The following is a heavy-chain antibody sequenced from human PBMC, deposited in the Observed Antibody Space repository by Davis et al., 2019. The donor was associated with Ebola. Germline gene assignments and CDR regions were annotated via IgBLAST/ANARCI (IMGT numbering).Heavy chain of an antibody. V-gene: IGHV4-59*01. CDR3: ARPSRQYLGNDAFDI. D-gene: IGHD2/OR15-2a*01. Sequence: MPGGSLRLSCTVSGGSITPNYWTWIPQHPWKGLEWIGYIYYSGSTNYNPSLKSRVTISVDMSKNQFSLRLSSVTAADTAIYYCARPSRQYLGNDAFDIWGQGTKVTVSS. CDR1: GGSITPNY. J-gene: IGHJ3*02. CDR2: IYYSGST.